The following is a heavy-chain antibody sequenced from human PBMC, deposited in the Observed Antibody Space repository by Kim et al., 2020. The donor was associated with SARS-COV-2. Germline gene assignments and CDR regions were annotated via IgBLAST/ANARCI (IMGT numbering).Heavy chain of an antibody. Sequence: ASVKVSCKASGYTFIRYPMNWVRQAPGQGLEWMGYINTNTGNSVYAQGFTGRVVFSLDTSVSTAFLQISNLKAEDTAVYYCARDDSDYGISSGYVSYYYNGMDVWGQGTTVTVSS. V-gene: IGHV7-4-1*02. CDR2: INTNTGNS. D-gene: IGHD3-3*01. CDR3: ARDDSDYGISSGYVSYYYNGMDV. CDR1: GYTFIRYP. J-gene: IGHJ6*02.